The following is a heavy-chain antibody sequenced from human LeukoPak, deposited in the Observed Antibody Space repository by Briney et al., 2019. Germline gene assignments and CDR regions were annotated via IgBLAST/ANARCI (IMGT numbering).Heavy chain of an antibody. CDR2: IIPIFGTA. D-gene: IGHD3-10*01. Sequence: SVKVSCKASGGTFSSYAISWVRQAPGQGLEWMGGIIPIFGTANYAQKFQGRVTNTADKSTSTAYMELSSLRSEDTAVYYCARVNYYGSGSYNWGQGTLVTVSS. CDR3: ARVNYYGSGSYN. V-gene: IGHV1-69*06. J-gene: IGHJ4*02. CDR1: GGTFSSYA.